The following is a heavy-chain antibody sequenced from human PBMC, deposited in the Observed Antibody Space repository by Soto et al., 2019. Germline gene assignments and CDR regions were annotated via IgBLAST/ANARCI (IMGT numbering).Heavy chain of an antibody. D-gene: IGHD3-3*01. CDR3: TTDLDFWSGYHQYYYGMDV. CDR2: IKSKTNGGTT. Sequence: GGSLRLSCAASGFTFSNAWINWVRQAPGKGLEWVGRIKSKTNGGTTDYAAPVKGRFTISRDDSKNTLYLQMNSLKTEDTAVYYCTTDLDFWSGYHQYYYGMDVWGQGTTVTVS. V-gene: IGHV3-15*07. CDR1: GFTFSNAW. J-gene: IGHJ6*02.